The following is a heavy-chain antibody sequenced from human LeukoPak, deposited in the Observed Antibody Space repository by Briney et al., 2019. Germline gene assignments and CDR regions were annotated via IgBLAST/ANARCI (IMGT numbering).Heavy chain of an antibody. CDR3: ARAKAAAPHFDY. D-gene: IGHD6-13*01. CDR2: IYYSGST. Sequence: RPSETLSLTCTVSGGSISSYYWSWIRQPPGKGLEWIGYIYYSGSTNYNPSLKSRVTISVDTSKNQFSLKLSSVTAADTAVYYCARAKAAAPHFDYGGKGPLVTVSS. J-gene: IGHJ4*02. V-gene: IGHV4-59*08. CDR1: GGSISSYY.